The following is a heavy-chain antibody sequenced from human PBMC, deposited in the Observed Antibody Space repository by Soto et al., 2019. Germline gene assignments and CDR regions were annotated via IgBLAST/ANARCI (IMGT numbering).Heavy chain of an antibody. Sequence: PGGSLRLSCAASGFTFSSHGMHWVRQAPGKGLEWVAVISYDGSNKYYADSVKGRFTISRDNSKNTLYLQMNSLRAEDTAVYYCAKEESSSYFYYYYGMDVWGQGTTVTVSS. V-gene: IGHV3-30*18. J-gene: IGHJ6*02. CDR2: ISYDGSNK. CDR3: AKEESSSYFYYYYGMDV. D-gene: IGHD6-13*01. CDR1: GFTFSSHG.